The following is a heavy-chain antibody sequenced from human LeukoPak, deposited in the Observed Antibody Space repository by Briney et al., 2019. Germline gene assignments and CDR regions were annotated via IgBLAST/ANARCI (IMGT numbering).Heavy chain of an antibody. D-gene: IGHD3-10*01. CDR2: ISSGSGYI. CDR3: ARDGLGIDY. V-gene: IGHV3-21*01. CDR1: GFNFSSYH. J-gene: IGHJ4*02. Sequence: PGGSLRLSCAASGFNFSSYHMNWVRQAPGRGLEWVSSISSGSGYIHYADSVKGRFTISRDNAKKSLYLQMNSLRAEDTAVYYWARDGLGIDYWGQGTLVTVSS.